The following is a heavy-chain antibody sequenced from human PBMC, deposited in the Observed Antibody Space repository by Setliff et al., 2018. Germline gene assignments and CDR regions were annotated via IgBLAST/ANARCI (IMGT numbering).Heavy chain of an antibody. Sequence: GESLKISCAASGFAFSSYSMNWVRQAPGKGLEWVSSISSSSSYIYYAGSVKGRFTISRDNAKNSLYLQMNSLRAEDTAVYYCARDYLRSNYDFWSGPPNWFDPWGQGTLVTVSS. CDR1: GFAFSSYS. CDR2: ISSSSSYI. CDR3: ARDYLRSNYDFWSGPPNWFDP. V-gene: IGHV3-21*01. J-gene: IGHJ5*02. D-gene: IGHD3-3*01.